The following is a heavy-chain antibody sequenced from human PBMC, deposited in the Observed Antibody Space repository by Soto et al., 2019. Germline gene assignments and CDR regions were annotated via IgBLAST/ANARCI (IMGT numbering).Heavy chain of an antibody. V-gene: IGHV3-20*04. J-gene: IGHJ4*02. CDR2: INWNGGRT. CDR3: AKGYYYDSSGYYYLGDYFDY. Sequence: PGGSLRLSCAASGFTFDDYAMNWVRQAPGKGLEWASGINWNGGRTGYADSVRGRFTISRDNSKNTLYLQMNSLRAEDTAVYYCAKGYYYDSSGYYYLGDYFDYWGQGTLVTVSS. D-gene: IGHD3-22*01. CDR1: GFTFDDYA.